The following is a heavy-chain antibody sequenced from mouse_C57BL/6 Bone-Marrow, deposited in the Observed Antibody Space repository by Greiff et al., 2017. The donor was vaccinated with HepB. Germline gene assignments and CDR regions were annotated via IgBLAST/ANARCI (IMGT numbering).Heavy chain of an antibody. V-gene: IGHV5-17*01. CDR2: ISSGSSTI. CDR1: GFTFSDYG. J-gene: IGHJ4*01. CDR3: ARGGYDVDYYAMDY. D-gene: IGHD2-2*01. Sequence: EVQGVESGGGLVKPGGSLKLSCAASGFTFSDYGMHWVRQAPEKGLEWVAYISSGSSTIYYADTVKGRFTISRDNAKNTLFLQMTSLRSEDTAMYYCARGGYDVDYYAMDYWGQGTSVTVSS.